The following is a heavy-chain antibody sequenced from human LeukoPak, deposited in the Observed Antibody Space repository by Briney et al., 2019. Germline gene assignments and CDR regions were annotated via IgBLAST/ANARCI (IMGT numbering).Heavy chain of an antibody. CDR1: GGSISTYY. V-gene: IGHV4-59*01. Sequence: SETLSLTCTVSGGSISTYYWSWIRQPPGKGLEWIGYIYYSGSTYYSPSLKSRVTISVDTSKNQFSLKLSSVTAADTAVYYCARGGGREVPAAMGNTYYYYGMDVWGQGTTVTVSS. D-gene: IGHD2-2*01. J-gene: IGHJ6*02. CDR2: IYYSGST. CDR3: ARGGGREVPAAMGNTYYYYGMDV.